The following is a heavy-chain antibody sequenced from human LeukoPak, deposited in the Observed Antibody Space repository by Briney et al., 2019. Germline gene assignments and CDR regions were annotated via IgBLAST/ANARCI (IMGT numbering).Heavy chain of an antibody. CDR2: INPSGGST. V-gene: IGHV1-46*01. D-gene: IGHD3-9*01. CDR1: GYTFTSYY. CDR3: ARGYYDILTGYCRYYFDY. J-gene: IGHJ4*02. Sequence: ASVKVSCKASGYTFTSYYMHWVRQAPGQGLEWMGIINPSGGSTSYAQKFQGRVTMTRDTSTSTVYMELSSLRSEDTAVYYCARGYYDILTGYCRYYFDYWGQGTLVTVSS.